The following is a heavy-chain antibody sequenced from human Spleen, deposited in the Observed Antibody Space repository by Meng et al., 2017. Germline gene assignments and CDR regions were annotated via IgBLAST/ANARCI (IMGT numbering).Heavy chain of an antibody. CDR2: IVPIFGSA. Sequence: QVQLVQSGAEVKKPGSSVNVSCKASGDTFSNYAFSLVRQAPGQGLEWMGGIVPIFGSANYAPKFQGGVTITTDESTSTVYMELSSLRSEDTAVYYCARAIQEMATSGFVYWGQGTLVTVSS. V-gene: IGHV1-69*01. J-gene: IGHJ4*02. CDR3: ARAIQEMATSGFVY. D-gene: IGHD5-24*01. CDR1: GDTFSNYA.